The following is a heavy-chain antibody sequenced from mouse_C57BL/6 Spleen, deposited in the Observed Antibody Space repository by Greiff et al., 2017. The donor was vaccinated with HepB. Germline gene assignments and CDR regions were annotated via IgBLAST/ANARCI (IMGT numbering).Heavy chain of an antibody. Sequence: VQLQQSGAELVKPGASVKMSCKASGYTFTSYWITWVKQRPGQGLEWIGDIYPGSGSTNYNEKFKSKATLTVDTSSSTAYMQLSSLTSEDSAVYYCASRDYDYLAWFAYWGQGTLVTVSA. CDR2: IYPGSGST. CDR3: ASRDYDYLAWFAY. CDR1: GYTFTSYW. J-gene: IGHJ3*01. D-gene: IGHD2-4*01. V-gene: IGHV1-55*01.